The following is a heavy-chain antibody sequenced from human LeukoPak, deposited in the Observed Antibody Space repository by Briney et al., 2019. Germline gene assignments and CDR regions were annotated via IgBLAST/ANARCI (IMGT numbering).Heavy chain of an antibody. CDR1: GGTFSSYA. Sequence: GASVKVSCKASGGTFSSYAISWVRQAPGQGLEWMGGIIPLFGTASYAQKFQGRVTITADESTNTAYMELSSLRSEDTAVYYCARGGGYGSGPHWGQGTLVTVSS. CDR3: ARGGGYGSGPH. V-gene: IGHV1-69*13. D-gene: IGHD3-10*01. J-gene: IGHJ4*02. CDR2: IIPLFGTA.